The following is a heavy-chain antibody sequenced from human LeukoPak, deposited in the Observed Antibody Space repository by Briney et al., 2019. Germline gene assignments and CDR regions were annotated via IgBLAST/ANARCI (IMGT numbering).Heavy chain of an antibody. Sequence: SETLSLTCTVSGVSISSTNSYWGWIRQSPRTGLEWIGNIYSSESTYYNPSLKSRVTISIDTSENQFSLKLTSVTAADTAVYYCARKREGPTTGIDYWGQGTLVTVSS. J-gene: IGHJ4*02. CDR2: IYSSEST. CDR3: ARKREGPTTGIDY. V-gene: IGHV4-39*07. CDR1: GVSISSTNSY. D-gene: IGHD1-26*01.